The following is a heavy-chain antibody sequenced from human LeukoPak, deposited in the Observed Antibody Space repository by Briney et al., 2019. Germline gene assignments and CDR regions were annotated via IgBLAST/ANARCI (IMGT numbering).Heavy chain of an antibody. V-gene: IGHV4-59*01. D-gene: IGHD6-25*01. CDR1: GDSISSYY. J-gene: IGHJ6*02. Sequence: PSETLSLTCSVSGDSISSYYWSWIRQPPGKGLEWLGHINDRGSTDYNSSLEGRVTISVDTFNNRFSLKLNSVIAADTAVYYCARDSRCGSGCTADGMEEWYEDTMDVWGRGITVIVSS. CDR3: ARDSRCGSGCTADGMEEWYEDTMDV. CDR2: INDRGST.